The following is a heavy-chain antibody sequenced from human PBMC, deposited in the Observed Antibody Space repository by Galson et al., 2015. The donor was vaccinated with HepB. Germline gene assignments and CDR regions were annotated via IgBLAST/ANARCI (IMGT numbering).Heavy chain of an antibody. D-gene: IGHD3-16*01. Sequence: SVKVSCKASGYTFTSYDINWVRQATGQGLEWMGWMNPNSGNTGYAQKFQGRVTMTRNTSISTAYMELSSLRSEDTAVYYCVTGLLGELWTPFDYWGQGTLVTVSS. CDR1: GYTFTSYD. CDR3: VTGLLGELWTPFDY. CDR2: MNPNSGNT. J-gene: IGHJ4*02. V-gene: IGHV1-8*01.